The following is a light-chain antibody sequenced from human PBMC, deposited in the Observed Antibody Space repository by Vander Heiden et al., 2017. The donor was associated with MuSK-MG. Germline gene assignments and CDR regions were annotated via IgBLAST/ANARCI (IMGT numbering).Light chain of an antibody. Sequence: DIQMTQSPSSLSASVGDRVTITCRASQSISSYLNWYQQKPGKATKLLIYAASSLQSGVPSRFSGSGSVTDFTLTIIRLQPEDFATYYCQQSDSTPYTFGQGTKLEIK. J-gene: IGKJ2*01. CDR1: QSISSY. CDR2: AAS. V-gene: IGKV1-39*01. CDR3: QQSDSTPYT.